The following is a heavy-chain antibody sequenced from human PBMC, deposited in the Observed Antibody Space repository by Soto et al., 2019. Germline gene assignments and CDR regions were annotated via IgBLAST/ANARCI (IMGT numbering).Heavy chain of an antibody. Sequence: GGSLRLSCAASGFTFSSYAMHWVRQAPGKGLEWVAVISYDGSNKYYADSVKGRFTISRDNSKNTLYLQMNSLRAEDTAVYYCARDRQWLAPPPNYWYFDLWGHGTLVTVSS. J-gene: IGHJ2*01. V-gene: IGHV3-30-3*01. CDR3: ARDRQWLAPPPNYWYFDL. D-gene: IGHD6-19*01. CDR1: GFTFSSYA. CDR2: ISYDGSNK.